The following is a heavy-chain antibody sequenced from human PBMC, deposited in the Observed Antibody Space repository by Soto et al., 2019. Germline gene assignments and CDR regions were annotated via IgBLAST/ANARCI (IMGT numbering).Heavy chain of an antibody. Sequence: RASVKVSCKAFGYTFTIYYIHWVRQAPGQGLEWMGVINTSGGSPTYAQKFQDRVTMTRGTSTSTVYMELSSLRSEDTAVYYRERGGRHSDYYYYYGMDVWGQGTTVTVYS. J-gene: IGHJ6*02. CDR3: ERGGRHSDYYYYYGMDV. V-gene: IGHV1-46*01. CDR2: INTSGGSP. CDR1: GYTFTIYY. D-gene: IGHD6-25*01.